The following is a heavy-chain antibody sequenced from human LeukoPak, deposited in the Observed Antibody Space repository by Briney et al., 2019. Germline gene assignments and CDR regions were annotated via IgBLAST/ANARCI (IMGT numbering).Heavy chain of an antibody. CDR1: GGSFSGYY. CDR2: INHSGST. D-gene: IGHD6-13*01. J-gene: IGHJ4*02. CDR3: ARLRYSSTPSYFDY. V-gene: IGHV4-34*01. Sequence: SETLSLTCAVYGGSFSGYYWSWIRQPPGKGLEWIGEINHSGSTNYNPSLKSRVTISVDTSKNQFSLKLSSVTAADTAVYYCARLRYSSTPSYFDYWGQGTLVTVSS.